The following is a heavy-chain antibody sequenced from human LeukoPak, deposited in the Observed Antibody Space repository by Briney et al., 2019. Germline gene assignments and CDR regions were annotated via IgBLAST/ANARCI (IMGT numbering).Heavy chain of an antibody. CDR2: IYHSGST. D-gene: IGHD5-24*01. Sequence: SETLSLTCTVSRYSINSGYYWGWIRQPPGKGLEYIGSIYHSGSTYYNPSLKSRVTISVDTSKNQFSLKVSSVTAADTAVYYCARAERDGYDFVYYYYYMDVWGKGTTVTVSS. V-gene: IGHV4-38-2*02. CDR3: ARAERDGYDFVYYYYYMDV. J-gene: IGHJ6*03. CDR1: RYSINSGYY.